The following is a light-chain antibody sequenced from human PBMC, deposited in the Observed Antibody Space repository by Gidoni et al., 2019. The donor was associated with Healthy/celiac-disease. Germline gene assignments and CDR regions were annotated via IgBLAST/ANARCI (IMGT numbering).Light chain of an antibody. V-gene: IGKV3-15*01. CDR2: CAS. CDR3: QQYNNWPLT. Sequence: DIVMTQSPATLSVSPGDRATLSCRASQSVSSNLACYQQKPGQAPRLLIYCASTRATGIPARFSGSGSGTEFTLTISSLQSEDFAVYYCQQYNNWPLTFGGGTKVEIK. J-gene: IGKJ4*01. CDR1: QSVSSN.